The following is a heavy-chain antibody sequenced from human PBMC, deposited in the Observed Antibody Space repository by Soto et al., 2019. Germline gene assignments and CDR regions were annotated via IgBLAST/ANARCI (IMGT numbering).Heavy chain of an antibody. Sequence: EVQLVESGGGLVQPGGSLRLSCAASGFTFSSYWMHWVRQAPGKGLVWVSRINSDGSSTSYADSVKGRFTISRDNAKNTLYLQMNSRRAEDTAVYYCVRTSLVVAAATGEDYWGQGTLVTVSS. V-gene: IGHV3-74*01. J-gene: IGHJ4*02. CDR2: INSDGSST. CDR1: GFTFSSYW. CDR3: VRTSLVVAAATGEDY. D-gene: IGHD2-15*01.